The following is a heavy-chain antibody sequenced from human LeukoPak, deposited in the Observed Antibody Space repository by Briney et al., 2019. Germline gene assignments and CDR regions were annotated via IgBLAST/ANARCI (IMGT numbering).Heavy chain of an antibody. D-gene: IGHD6-13*01. V-gene: IGHV3-9*01. CDR1: GFTFDDYA. CDR3: AKGDSSSWSAEYFQH. J-gene: IGHJ1*01. Sequence: GGSLRLSCAASGFTFDDYAMHWVRQAPGKGLEWVSGISWNSGSIGYADSVKGRFTISRDNAKNSLYLPMNSLRAEDTALYYCAKGDSSSWSAEYFQHWGQGTLVTVSS. CDR2: ISWNSGSI.